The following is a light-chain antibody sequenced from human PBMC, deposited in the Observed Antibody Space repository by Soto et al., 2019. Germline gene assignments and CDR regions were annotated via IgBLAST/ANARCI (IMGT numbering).Light chain of an antibody. V-gene: IGKV1-5*03. CDR1: QSISTW. CDR2: KAS. CDR3: QQYDSYPYT. J-gene: IGKJ2*01. Sequence: DIQMTQSPSTLSASVGDRVTITCRASQSISTWLAWYQQKPGKAPKVLFYKASSLETGVPPRFSGSGSGTEFPRTISSLQPGDLATYYCQQYDSYPYTVGQGTKLEIK.